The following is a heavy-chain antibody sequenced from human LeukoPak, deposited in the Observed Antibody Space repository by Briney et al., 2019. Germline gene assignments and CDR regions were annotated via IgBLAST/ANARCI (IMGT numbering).Heavy chain of an antibody. CDR1: GFTFSSYE. CDR3: AKVWTFYGSGSYYNHNPSDY. V-gene: IGHV3-48*03. D-gene: IGHD3-10*01. Sequence: GGSLRLSCAASGFTFSSYEMNWVRQAPGKGLEWVSYISSSGSTIYYADSVKGRFTISRDNSKNTLYLQMNSLRAEDTAVYYCAKVWTFYGSGSYYNHNPSDYWGQGTLVTVSS. J-gene: IGHJ4*02. CDR2: ISSSGSTI.